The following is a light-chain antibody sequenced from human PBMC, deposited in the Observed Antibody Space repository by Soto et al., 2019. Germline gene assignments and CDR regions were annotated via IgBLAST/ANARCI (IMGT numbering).Light chain of an antibody. CDR2: AAS. CDR3: QQSYSGPLT. J-gene: IGKJ4*01. V-gene: IGKV1-39*01. CDR1: QSISSY. Sequence: DIQMTQSPSSLSASVGDRVTITCRASQSISSYLNWYQQKPGKAPKVLIYAASSLQSGVPSRFSGIGSGTDFTLSISSLHPEDFATYYCQQSYSGPLTFGGGTKVDIK.